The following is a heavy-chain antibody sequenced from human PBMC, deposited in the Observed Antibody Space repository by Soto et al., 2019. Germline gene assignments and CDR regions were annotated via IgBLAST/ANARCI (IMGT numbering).Heavy chain of an antibody. CDR3: ARGGPAAGFDL. Sequence: ASVKVSCKASGGTFSSYAISWVRQAPGQGLEWMGGIIPIFGTANYAQKFQGRVTITADTATSTAYMELSSLKFEDTAVYYCARGGPAAGFDLWGQGSLVTVSS. CDR1: GGTFSSYA. J-gene: IGHJ5*02. CDR2: IIPIFGTA. V-gene: IGHV1-69*06. D-gene: IGHD6-13*01.